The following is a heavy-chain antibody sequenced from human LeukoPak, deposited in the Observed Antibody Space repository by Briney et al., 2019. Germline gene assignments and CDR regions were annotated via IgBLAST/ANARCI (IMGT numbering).Heavy chain of an antibody. J-gene: IGHJ4*02. CDR3: ARDERTMILGLFDY. CDR2: INTDGSST. D-gene: IGHD3-22*01. CDR1: GFTFSSYW. V-gene: IGHV3-74*01. Sequence: TGGSLRLSCAASGFTFSSYWMHWVRQAPGKGLVWVSRINTDGSSTSYADSVKGRFTISRDNAKNTLYLQMNSLRAEDTAVYYCARDERTMILGLFDYWGQGTLVTVSS.